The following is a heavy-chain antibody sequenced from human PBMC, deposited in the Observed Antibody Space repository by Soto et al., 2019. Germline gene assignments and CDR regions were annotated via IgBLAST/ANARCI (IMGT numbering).Heavy chain of an antibody. CDR2: IYYSGST. V-gene: IGHV4-39*01. Sequence: SETLSLTCTVSGGSISSSSYYWGWIRQPPGKGLEWIGSIYYSGSTYYNPSLKSRVTISVDTSKNQFSLKLSSVTAADTAVYYCARRSTVGTAVPRWCDPWGQGTLV. CDR3: ARRSTVGTAVPRWCDP. J-gene: IGHJ5*02. CDR1: GGSISSSSYY. D-gene: IGHD4-17*01.